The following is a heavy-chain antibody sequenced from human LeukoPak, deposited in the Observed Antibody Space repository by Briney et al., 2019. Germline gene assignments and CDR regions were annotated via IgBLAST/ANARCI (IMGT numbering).Heavy chain of an antibody. Sequence: ASVKVSCKASGYTFTGYHMHWVRQAPGQGLEWMGRINPNTGGTDYAQKFQGRVTMTRDTSISTAYMDLSRLRSDDTAVYYCARDYCSSTSCLFDYWGQGTLVTVSS. V-gene: IGHV1-2*06. J-gene: IGHJ4*02. CDR1: GYTFTGYH. CDR3: ARDYCSSTSCLFDY. D-gene: IGHD2-2*01. CDR2: INPNTGGT.